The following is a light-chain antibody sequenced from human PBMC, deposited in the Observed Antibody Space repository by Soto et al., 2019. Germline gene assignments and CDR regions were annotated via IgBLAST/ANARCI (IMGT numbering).Light chain of an antibody. CDR3: CSYAGGSAYV. CDR2: DDT. Sequence: QSVLTQPASVSGSPGQSITISCTGSITNVGSYTLVSWYQQHPDNAPKLIIYDDTERPSGVSDRFSASKSGNTASLTISGLQADDEADYYCCSYAGGSAYVFGTGTKLTVL. J-gene: IGLJ1*01. CDR1: ITNVGSYTL. V-gene: IGLV2-23*01.